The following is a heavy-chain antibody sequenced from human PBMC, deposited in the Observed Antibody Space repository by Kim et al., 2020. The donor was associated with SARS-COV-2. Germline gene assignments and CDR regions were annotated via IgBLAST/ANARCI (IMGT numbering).Heavy chain of an antibody. D-gene: IGHD3-9*01. CDR1: GGSISSYY. CDR3: ARHSGVLRYFDWLLEGAGYFDY. J-gene: IGHJ4*02. V-gene: IGHV4-59*08. CDR2: IYYSGST. Sequence: SETLSLTCTVSGGSISSYYWSWIRQPPGKGLEWIGYIYYSGSTNYNPSLKSRVTISVDTSKNQFSLKLSSVTAADTAVYYCARHSGVLRYFDWLLEGAGYFDYWGQGTLVTVSS.